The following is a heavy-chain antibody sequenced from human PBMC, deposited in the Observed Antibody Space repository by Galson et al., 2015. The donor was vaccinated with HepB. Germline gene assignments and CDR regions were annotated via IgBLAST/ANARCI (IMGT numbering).Heavy chain of an antibody. Sequence: SVKVSCPASGYTFTSYALHWVRQAPGPGLAWMGWIHTNPGTPPYAQGFPGRGVFSLDTSVLPAYLQISSLKAEDTAVYYCARDQKGPGEVLLWFGVDYWGQGTLVTVSS. J-gene: IGHJ4*02. CDR1: GYTFTSYA. D-gene: IGHD3-10*01. CDR3: ARDQKGPGEVLLWFGVDY. CDR2: IHTNPGTP. V-gene: IGHV7-4-1*02.